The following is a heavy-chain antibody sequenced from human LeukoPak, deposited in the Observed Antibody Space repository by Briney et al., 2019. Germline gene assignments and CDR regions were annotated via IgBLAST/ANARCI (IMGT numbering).Heavy chain of an antibody. CDR3: VRQGGWGGAASLIDF. Sequence: SETLSLTCTVSGVSIGTSTHYWAWIRQPPVKGLEWIGSMFYRGSTYYNASLKSRVTLSVDTSRNQFSLKLRSVTASDTAIYYCVRQGGWGGAASLIDFWGQGTLVTVSS. D-gene: IGHD2-15*01. CDR1: GVSIGTSTHY. J-gene: IGHJ4*02. CDR2: MFYRGST. V-gene: IGHV4-39*01.